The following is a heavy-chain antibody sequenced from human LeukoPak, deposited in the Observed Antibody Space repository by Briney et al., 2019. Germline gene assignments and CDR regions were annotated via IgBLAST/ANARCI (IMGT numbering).Heavy chain of an antibody. CDR2: IYTSGST. V-gene: IGHV4-61*02. D-gene: IGHD3-9*01. J-gene: IGHJ4*02. CDR3: ASYTDDILIGAFDY. Sequence: SETLSLTCTVSGGSISSGSYYWSWIRQPAGKGLEWIGRIYTSGSTNYNPSLKSRVTISVDTSKNQFSLKLSSVTAADTAVYYCASYTDDILIGAFDYWGQGTLVTVSS. CDR1: GGSISSGSYY.